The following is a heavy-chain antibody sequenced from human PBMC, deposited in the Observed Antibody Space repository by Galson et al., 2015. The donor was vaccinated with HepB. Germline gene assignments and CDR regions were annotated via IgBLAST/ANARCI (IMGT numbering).Heavy chain of an antibody. Sequence: SVKVSCKASGYTFTGYYMHWVRQAPGQGLEWMGWINPNSGGTNYAQKFQGWVTMTRDTSISTAYVELSRLRSDDTAVYYCARSVAEAVAGSYYFDYWGQGTLVTVSS. D-gene: IGHD6-19*01. J-gene: IGHJ4*02. V-gene: IGHV1-2*04. CDR1: GYTFTGYY. CDR3: ARSVAEAVAGSYYFDY. CDR2: INPNSGGT.